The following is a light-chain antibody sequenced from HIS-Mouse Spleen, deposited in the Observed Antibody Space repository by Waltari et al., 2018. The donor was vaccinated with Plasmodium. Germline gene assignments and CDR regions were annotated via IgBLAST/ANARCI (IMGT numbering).Light chain of an antibody. CDR2: VAS. Sequence: DIQLTKSPSFLSASVGYRVTTTCRASQGLRSSFARYHKKPGKAPKLLIYVASTLQSGVPSRVSGRGSGTEFTLTISSLQPEDFATYYCQQLNSYPLFTFGPGTKVDIK. J-gene: IGKJ3*01. CDR3: QQLNSYPLFT. V-gene: IGKV1-9*01. CDR1: QGLRSS.